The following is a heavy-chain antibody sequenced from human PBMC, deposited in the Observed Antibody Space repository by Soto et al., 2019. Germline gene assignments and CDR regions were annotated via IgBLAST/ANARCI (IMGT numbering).Heavy chain of an antibody. J-gene: IGHJ4*02. CDR1: GYTFTSYG. D-gene: IGHD5-12*01. Sequence: ASVKVSCKASGYTFTSYGINWVRQAPGQGLEWMGWINTYDGNTNHAQKFQGRVTMTTDTSTSTAYMELRSLRSDDTAVYYCARCHSGYDGIDYWGQGTLVTVSS. CDR2: INTYDGNT. CDR3: ARCHSGYDGIDY. V-gene: IGHV1-18*01.